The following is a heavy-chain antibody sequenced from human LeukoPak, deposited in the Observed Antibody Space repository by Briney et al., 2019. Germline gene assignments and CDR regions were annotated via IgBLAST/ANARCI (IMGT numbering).Heavy chain of an antibody. V-gene: IGHV3-7*01. D-gene: IGHD3-3*01. CDR2: IYQGGSET. CDR1: GFTFSAHR. J-gene: IGHJ4*01. Sequence: PGGSLRLSCTVSGFTFSAHRMSWVRQAPGKGLEWVANIYQGGSETHYVDSVKGRFTISRDNAKNSLYLHLSSLRAEDTAVYYCAREGTFGYHYFDYWGHGALVTVSS. CDR3: AREGTFGYHYFDY.